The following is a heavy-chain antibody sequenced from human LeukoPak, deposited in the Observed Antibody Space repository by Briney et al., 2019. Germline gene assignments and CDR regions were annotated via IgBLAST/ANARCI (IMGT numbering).Heavy chain of an antibody. CDR2: ISSSSSYI. CDR3: ARDRYSSWYAFDI. CDR1: GFTFSSYS. Sequence: GGSLRLSCAASGFTFSSYSMNWVRQAPGKGLGWVSSISSSSSYIYYADSVKGRFTISRDNAKNSLYLQMNSLRAEDTAVYYCARDRYSSWYAFDIWGQGTMVTVSS. V-gene: IGHV3-21*01. J-gene: IGHJ3*02. D-gene: IGHD6-13*01.